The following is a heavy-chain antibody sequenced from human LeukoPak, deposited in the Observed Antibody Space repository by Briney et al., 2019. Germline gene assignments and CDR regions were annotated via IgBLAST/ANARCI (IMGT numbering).Heavy chain of an antibody. CDR3: AKDRRPTVSGGYFDL. D-gene: IGHD3-10*01. Sequence: GGSLRLSCAASGFTFDDYAMHWVRQAPGQGLEWVAGSSWNSGHKGYADSVKGRFTISRDNAKNSLYLRMNRLRAEDTALYYCAKDRRPTVSGGYFDLWGRGTLVIVSS. J-gene: IGHJ2*01. V-gene: IGHV3-9*01. CDR2: SSWNSGHK. CDR1: GFTFDDYA.